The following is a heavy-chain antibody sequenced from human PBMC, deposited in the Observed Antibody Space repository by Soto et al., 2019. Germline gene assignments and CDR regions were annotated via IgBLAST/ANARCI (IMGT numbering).Heavy chain of an antibody. V-gene: IGHV3-48*04. CDR3: ARAKDRSGYSYYGLDV. D-gene: IGHD3-22*01. J-gene: IGHJ6*02. CDR2: ISSSSSTI. Sequence: PGGSLRLSCAASGFTFSSYSMNWVRQAPGKGLERVSYISSSSSTIYYADSVKGRFTISRDNAKNSLYLQMNSLRVEDTALYYCARAKDRSGYSYYGLDVWGQGTTVTVSS. CDR1: GFTFSSYS.